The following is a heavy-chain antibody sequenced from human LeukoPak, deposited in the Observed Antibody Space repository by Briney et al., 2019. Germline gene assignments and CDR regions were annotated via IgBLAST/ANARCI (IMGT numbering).Heavy chain of an antibody. CDR1: GFTFSSYE. D-gene: IGHD2-21*01. V-gene: IGHV3-48*03. CDR2: ISSSGSTI. Sequence: GGSLRLSCAASGFTFSSYEMNWVSQAPGKGLEWVSYISSSGSTIYYADSVKGRFTISRDNAKNSLYLQMNSLRAEDTAVYYCTRGANGKVAMSSRRVPFDYWGQGTLVTVSS. CDR3: TRGANGKVAMSSRRVPFDY. J-gene: IGHJ4*02.